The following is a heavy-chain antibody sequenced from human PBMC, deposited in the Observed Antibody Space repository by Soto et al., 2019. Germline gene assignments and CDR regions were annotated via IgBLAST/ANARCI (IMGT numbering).Heavy chain of an antibody. D-gene: IGHD2-15*01. V-gene: IGHV3-23*01. CDR1: GFTFSSYA. Sequence: PGGSLRLSCAASGFTFSSYAMSWVRQAPGKGLEWVSAISGSGGSTYYADSVKGRFTISRDNSKNTLYLQMKSLRAEDTAVYYCAKTISGYCSGGSCPDYWGQGTLVTVSS. CDR2: ISGSGGST. J-gene: IGHJ4*02. CDR3: AKTISGYCSGGSCPDY.